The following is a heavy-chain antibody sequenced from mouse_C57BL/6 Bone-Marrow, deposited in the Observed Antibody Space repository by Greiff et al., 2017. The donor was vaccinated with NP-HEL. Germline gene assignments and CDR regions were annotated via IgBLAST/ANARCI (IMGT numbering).Heavy chain of an antibody. Sequence: QVQLKQSGAELAKPGASVKLSCKASGYTFTSYWMHWVKQRPGQGLEWIGYINPSSGYTKYNQKFKDKATLTADKSSSTAYMQLSSLTYEDSAVYYCARSGNLLQYLFAYWGQGTLVTVSA. CDR3: ARSGNLLQYLFAY. V-gene: IGHV1-7*01. CDR2: INPSSGYT. CDR1: GYTFTSYW. J-gene: IGHJ3*01. D-gene: IGHD1-1*01.